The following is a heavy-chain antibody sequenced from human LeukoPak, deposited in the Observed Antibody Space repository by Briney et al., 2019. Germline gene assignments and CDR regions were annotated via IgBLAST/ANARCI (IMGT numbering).Heavy chain of an antibody. CDR1: GFTFSSYA. D-gene: IGHD2-15*01. V-gene: IGHV3-23*01. J-gene: IGHJ4*02. CDR3: AKSCGGGSCFDY. CDR2: ISGSVGST. Sequence: PGGSLKLSCAASGFTFSSYAMSWVRQAPGKGLEWVSTISGSVGSTYYADSVKGRFTISGDNSKNTLYLQLNSLRAEDTAVYYCAKSCGGGSCFDYWGQGTLVTVSS.